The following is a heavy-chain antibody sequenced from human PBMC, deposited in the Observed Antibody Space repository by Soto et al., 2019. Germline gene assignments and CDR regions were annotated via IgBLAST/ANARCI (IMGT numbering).Heavy chain of an antibody. Sequence: GGSLRLSCAASGFTFSSYGMHWVRQAPGKGLEWVAVISYDGSNKYYADSVKGRFTISRDNSKNTLYLQMNSLRAEDTAVYYCAKSLLGATILDYWGQGTLVTVSS. V-gene: IGHV3-30*18. CDR2: ISYDGSNK. CDR3: AKSLLGATILDY. D-gene: IGHD1-26*01. CDR1: GFTFSSYG. J-gene: IGHJ4*02.